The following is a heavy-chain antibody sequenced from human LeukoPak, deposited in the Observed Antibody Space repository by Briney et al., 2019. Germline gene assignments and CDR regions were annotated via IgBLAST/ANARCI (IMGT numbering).Heavy chain of an antibody. D-gene: IGHD1-1*01. CDR3: ARHNPCLTGTTSPLDS. J-gene: IGHJ4*02. CDR1: GYSFTSYW. CDR2: IYPGDYDT. V-gene: IGHV5-51*01. Sequence: GESLKISCKGSGYSFTSYWIGWVRQMPGKGLEWMGIIYPGDYDTRYSPSFQGQVTISADKSINTAYLQWSSLKASDTAMYYCARHNPCLTGTTSPLDSWGQGTLVTVSS.